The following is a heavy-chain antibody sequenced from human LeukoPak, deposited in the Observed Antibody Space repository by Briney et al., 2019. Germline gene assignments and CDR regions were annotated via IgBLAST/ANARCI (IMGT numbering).Heavy chain of an antibody. D-gene: IGHD3-22*01. CDR2: MYYSGST. CDR3: ARPYYYDSRIDP. J-gene: IGHJ5*02. CDR1: GGSISSGDYY. Sequence: SQTLSLTCTVSGGSISSGDYYWSWIRQPPGKGLEWIAYMYYSGSTYYNPSLKSRVTMSADTSKNQLSLKLSSVTAADTAVYYCARPYYYDSRIDPWGQGILITVSS. V-gene: IGHV4-30-4*01.